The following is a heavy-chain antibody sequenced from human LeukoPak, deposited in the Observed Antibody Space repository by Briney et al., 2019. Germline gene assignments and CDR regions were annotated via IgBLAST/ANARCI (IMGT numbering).Heavy chain of an antibody. CDR3: ARDEMVEMATTV. J-gene: IGHJ4*02. V-gene: IGHV3-11*04. CDR1: GFTFSDYY. CDR2: ISSSGSTI. Sequence: PGGSLRLSCAASGFTFSDYYLSWIRQAPGKGLEWVSYISSSGSTIYYADSVKGRFTISRDNAKNSLYLQMNSLRAEDTAVYYCARDEMVEMATTVWGQGPLVTVSS. D-gene: IGHD5-24*01.